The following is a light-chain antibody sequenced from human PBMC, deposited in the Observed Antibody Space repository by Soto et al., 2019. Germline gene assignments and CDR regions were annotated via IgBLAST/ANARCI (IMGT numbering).Light chain of an antibody. J-gene: IGLJ1*01. V-gene: IGLV2-8*01. Sequence: QSALTQPPSASGSPGQSVTISCTGTSSDVGGYNYVSWYQQHPGKAPKLMIYEVIKRPSGVPDRFSGSKSGNTASLTVSGLQAEDEADYYCSSYAGSNNLKVFGTGTKLTVL. CDR1: SSDVGGYNY. CDR2: EVI. CDR3: SSYAGSNNLKV.